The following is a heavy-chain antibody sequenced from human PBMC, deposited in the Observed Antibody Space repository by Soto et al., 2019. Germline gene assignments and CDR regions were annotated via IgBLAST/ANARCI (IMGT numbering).Heavy chain of an antibody. D-gene: IGHD6-13*01. J-gene: IGHJ4*02. Sequence: QVQLVQSGAEVKKPGASVKVSCKASGYTFTSYGISWVRQAPGQGLEWMGWISAYSGSTNYAQKLQGRVTMTTDTSTSTADMELRSLRSDDTAGYYCARSIAAAVDFDSWGQGTLVTVSS. CDR1: GYTFTSYG. V-gene: IGHV1-18*01. CDR2: ISAYSGST. CDR3: ARSIAAAVDFDS.